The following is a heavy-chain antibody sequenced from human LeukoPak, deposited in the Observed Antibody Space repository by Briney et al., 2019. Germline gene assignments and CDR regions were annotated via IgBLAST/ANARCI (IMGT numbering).Heavy chain of an antibody. Sequence: SQTLSLTCTVSGGSISSGSYYWSWIRQPAGKGLEWIGRIYTSGSTNYNPSPKSRVTISVDTSKNQFSLKLSSVTAADTAVYYCARGDCSSTSCYEDDAFDIWGQGTMVTVSS. V-gene: IGHV4-61*02. CDR2: IYTSGST. CDR3: ARGDCSSTSCYEDDAFDI. D-gene: IGHD2-2*01. J-gene: IGHJ3*02. CDR1: GGSISSGSYY.